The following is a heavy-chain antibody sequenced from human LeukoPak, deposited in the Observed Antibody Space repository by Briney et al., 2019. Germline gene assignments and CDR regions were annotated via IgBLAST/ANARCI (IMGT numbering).Heavy chain of an antibody. J-gene: IGHJ5*02. Sequence: ASVTVSCKASGYTFTDYYMHWVRQAPGQGLEWMGWINPNSGGTNYAQKFQGRVTMTRDTSISTAYMELSRLRSDDTAVYYCAREIYCSSTSCYEAWFDPWGQGTLVTVSS. V-gene: IGHV1-2*02. CDR1: GYTFTDYY. CDR3: AREIYCSSTSCYEAWFDP. D-gene: IGHD2-2*01. CDR2: INPNSGGT.